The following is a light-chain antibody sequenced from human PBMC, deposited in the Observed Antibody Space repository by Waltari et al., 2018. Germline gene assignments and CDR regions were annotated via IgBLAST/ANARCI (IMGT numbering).Light chain of an antibody. V-gene: IGLV3-21*02. CDR2: DDS. Sequence: YLVTQSPSMSVAPGQTARITCERNNIGTKTVHWYQRKPGQAPVLVVYDDSARPSGIPERFSGSNSGNTTTLTISRVEGGDEADYFCHVWDSSSDHPVVFGGGTKLTVL. J-gene: IGLJ2*01. CDR3: HVWDSSSDHPVV. CDR1: NIGTKT.